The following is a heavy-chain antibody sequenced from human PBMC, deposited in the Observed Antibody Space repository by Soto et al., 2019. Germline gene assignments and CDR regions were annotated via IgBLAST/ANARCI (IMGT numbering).Heavy chain of an antibody. CDR1: GFTFSSYA. V-gene: IGHV3-30-3*01. J-gene: IGHJ4*02. CDR3: ARGIRSSWYYFDY. D-gene: IGHD6-13*01. Sequence: GGSLRLSCASSGFTFSSYAMHWVRQAPGKGLEWVAVISYDGSNKYYADSVKGRFTISRDNSKNTLYLQMNSLRAEDTAVYYCARGIRSSWYYFDYWGQGTLVTVSS. CDR2: ISYDGSNK.